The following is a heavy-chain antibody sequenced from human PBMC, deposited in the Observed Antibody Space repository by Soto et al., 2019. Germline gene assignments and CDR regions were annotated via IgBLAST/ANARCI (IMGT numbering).Heavy chain of an antibody. J-gene: IGHJ6*03. Sequence: QVQLVQSGAEVKKPGASVKVSCKASGYTFTSYDINWVRQATGQGLEWMGWMNPNSGNTGYAQKFQGRVTMTRNTAISTSDMELSSLRSEDTAVYYCARGRSIAAAGAPYYYYYYYMDVWGKGTTVTVSS. V-gene: IGHV1-8*01. CDR1: GYTFTSYD. CDR2: MNPNSGNT. D-gene: IGHD6-13*01. CDR3: ARGRSIAAAGAPYYYYYYYMDV.